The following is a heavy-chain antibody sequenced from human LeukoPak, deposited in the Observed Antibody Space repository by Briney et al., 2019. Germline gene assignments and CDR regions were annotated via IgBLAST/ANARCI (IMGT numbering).Heavy chain of an antibody. V-gene: IGHV1-2*02. CDR1: GYTFTGYY. J-gene: IGHJ4*02. Sequence: ASVKVSCKASGYTFTGYYMHWVRQAPGQGLEWMGWINPNSGGTNYAQKFQGRVTMTRDTSISTAYMELSRLRSDDTAVYYCARDSSDYYGSGIIDYWGQGTLVTVSS. D-gene: IGHD3-10*01. CDR3: ARDSSDYYGSGIIDY. CDR2: INPNSGGT.